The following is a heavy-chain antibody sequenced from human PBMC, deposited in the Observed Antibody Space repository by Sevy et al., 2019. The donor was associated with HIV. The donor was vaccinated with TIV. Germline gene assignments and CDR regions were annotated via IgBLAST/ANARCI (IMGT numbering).Heavy chain of an antibody. D-gene: IGHD2-15*01. V-gene: IGHV4-34*01. Sequence: SETLSLTCAVYGGSFSGYYWSWIRQPPGKGLEWIGEINHSGSTNYNPSLKSRVTISVDTSKNQFSLKLSSVTAADTAVYYCARGLGGRDIVVVVAATPRWFDPWGQGTLVTVSS. J-gene: IGHJ5*02. CDR3: ARGLGGRDIVVVVAATPRWFDP. CDR2: INHSGST. CDR1: GGSFSGYY.